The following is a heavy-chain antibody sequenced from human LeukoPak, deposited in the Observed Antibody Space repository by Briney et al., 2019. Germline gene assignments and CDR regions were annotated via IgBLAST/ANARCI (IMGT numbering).Heavy chain of an antibody. CDR1: GFTFNYYA. V-gene: IGHV3-7*03. J-gene: IGHJ4*02. CDR2: IKLEGSER. CDR3: ARDMDCSSTSYRQGAIDY. D-gene: IGHD2-2*01. Sequence: GGSLRLSCAASGFTFNYYAMSWVRQAPGKRLEWLANIKLEGSERNYADSLKGRFTISRDNAKNTLYLQMNSLRAEDTAVYYCARDMDCSSTSYRQGAIDYWGQGTLVTVSS.